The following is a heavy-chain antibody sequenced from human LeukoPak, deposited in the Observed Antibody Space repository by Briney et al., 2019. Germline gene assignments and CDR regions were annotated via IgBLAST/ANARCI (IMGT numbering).Heavy chain of an antibody. V-gene: IGHV3-7*01. Sequence: GSLRLSCSASGFPFGTYWMTWVRQAPGKGLEWVANIKQDGSEKYYVDSVKGRFTISRDNAENSLYLQMNSLRAEDTAVYYWARAHGGNSPFDYWGQGTLVTVSS. CDR1: GFPFGTYW. CDR3: ARAHGGNSPFDY. J-gene: IGHJ4*02. D-gene: IGHD4-23*01. CDR2: IKQDGSEK.